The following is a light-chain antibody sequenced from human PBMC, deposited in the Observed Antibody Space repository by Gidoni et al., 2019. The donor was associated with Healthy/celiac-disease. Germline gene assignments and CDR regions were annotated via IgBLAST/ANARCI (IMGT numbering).Light chain of an antibody. J-gene: IGKJ1*01. CDR1: ESISSW. CDR2: KES. V-gene: IGKV1-5*03. Sequence: EIQMTQSPSTLSASVGDRVTITCRASESISSWLDWYQQKPGKAPKLLIYKESSLESGVPSRFSGSGSGTEFTLTISSLQPDDFATYYCQQYNSYSWTFXXXTKVEIK. CDR3: QQYNSYSWT.